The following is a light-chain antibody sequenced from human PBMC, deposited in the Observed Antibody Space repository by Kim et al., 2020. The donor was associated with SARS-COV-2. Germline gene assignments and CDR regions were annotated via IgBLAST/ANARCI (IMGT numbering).Light chain of an antibody. CDR1: QILSSSY. J-gene: IGKJ4*01. Sequence: SPGESATLSCRTSQILSSSYLDWYQQKPGQAPRLLIYGASSRATGIPDRFSGSGSGTDFTLIISRLEPDDFAVYYCQQHGSSPLTFGGGTKVDIK. CDR2: GAS. CDR3: QQHGSSPLT. V-gene: IGKV3-20*01.